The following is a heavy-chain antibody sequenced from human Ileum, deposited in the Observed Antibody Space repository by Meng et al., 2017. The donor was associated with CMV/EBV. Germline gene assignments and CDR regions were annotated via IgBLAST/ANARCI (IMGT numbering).Heavy chain of an antibody. V-gene: IGHV1-18*04. CDR3: ARDVWGFDY. CDR1: GDTLPDHK. D-gene: IGHD7-27*01. CDR2: ISLGNGQT. Sequence: VQAGAGVNTPGAAVKISCKTSGDTLPDHKMGCVRTAPGQGLEWVGWISLGNGQTVYGHKVQGRVTVTTDTSTSTAYMELRSLRSDDTAMYYCARDVWGFDYWGQGTLVTVSS. J-gene: IGHJ4*02.